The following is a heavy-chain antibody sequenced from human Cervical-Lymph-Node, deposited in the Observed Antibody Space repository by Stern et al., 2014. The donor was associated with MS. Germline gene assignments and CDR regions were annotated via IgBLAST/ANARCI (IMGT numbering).Heavy chain of an antibody. J-gene: IGHJ4*02. V-gene: IGHV5-51*03. CDR1: GYDFTAYW. D-gene: IGHD5-18*01. Sequence: EAQLVQSGAEVKKPGESLKISCKVSGYDFTAYWIGWVRQTPGKGLEWMGIIYPGVSDTTYSPSFQGQVTISVDKSSSTAYVQWSTLKASDTAIYYCARRGYSYSLDYWGQGTLVTVSS. CDR2: IYPGVSDT. CDR3: ARRGYSYSLDY.